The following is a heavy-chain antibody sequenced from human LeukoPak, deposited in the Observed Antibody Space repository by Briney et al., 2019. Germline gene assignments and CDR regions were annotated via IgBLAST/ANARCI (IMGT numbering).Heavy chain of an antibody. J-gene: IGHJ6*02. V-gene: IGHV4-34*01. CDR2: INHTGST. CDR1: GGSFSGYY. CDR3: ANLYCSSSRCFTADSSDYFFYGMDV. Sequence: SETLSLTCGVSGGSFSGYYWSWIRQPPGKGLEWIGEINHTGSTNYNPSLKGRVTISLGTSKNQFSLKLRSVTAADTAVYYCANLYCSSSRCFTADSSDYFFYGMDVWGQGTTVTVSS. D-gene: IGHD2-2*02.